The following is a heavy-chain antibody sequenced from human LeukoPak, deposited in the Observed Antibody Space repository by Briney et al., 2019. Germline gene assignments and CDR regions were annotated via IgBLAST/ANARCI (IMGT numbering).Heavy chain of an antibody. CDR3: ARRDRYCSSTSCLGTFDY. V-gene: IGHV4-34*01. Sequence: SETLSLTCAAYGGSFSGYYWSWIRQPPGKGLEWIGEINHSGSTNYNPSLKSRVTISVDTSKNQFSLKLSSVTAADTAVYYCARRDRYCSSTSCLGTFDYWGQGTLVTVSS. J-gene: IGHJ4*02. CDR1: GGSFSGYY. CDR2: INHSGST. D-gene: IGHD2-2*01.